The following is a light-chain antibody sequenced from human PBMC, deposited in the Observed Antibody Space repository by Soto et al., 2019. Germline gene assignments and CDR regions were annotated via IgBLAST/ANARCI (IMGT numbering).Light chain of an antibody. Sequence: DIQMTQPPSSVSSSVGDRVTITCRASQDISSWLAWYKQKPGKAPKLLIYASSSLQSGVPSRFRGSGSGADFTLTISSLQPEDFESYYCQQASSFPLTFGGGTKVDIK. V-gene: IGKV1-12*01. CDR1: QDISSW. J-gene: IGKJ4*01. CDR3: QQASSFPLT. CDR2: ASS.